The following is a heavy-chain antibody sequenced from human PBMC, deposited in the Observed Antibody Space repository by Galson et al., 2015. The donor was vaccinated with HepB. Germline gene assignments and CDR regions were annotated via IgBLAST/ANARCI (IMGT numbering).Heavy chain of an antibody. J-gene: IGHJ3*02. CDR2: INSDGSST. V-gene: IGHV3-74*01. CDR1: GFTFSSYW. CDR3: ARDLYSGSYYGGDAFDI. D-gene: IGHD1-26*01. Sequence: PGESLRISCAASGFTFSSYWMHWVRQAPGKGLVWVSRINSDGSSTSYADSVKGRFTISRDNAKNTLYLQMNSLRAEDTAVYYCARDLYSGSYYGGDAFDIWGQGTMVTVSS.